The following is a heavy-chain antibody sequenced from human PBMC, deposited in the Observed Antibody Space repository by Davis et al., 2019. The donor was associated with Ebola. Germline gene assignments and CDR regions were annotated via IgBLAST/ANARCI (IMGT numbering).Heavy chain of an antibody. J-gene: IGHJ4*02. D-gene: IGHD1-26*01. Sequence: MPSETLSLTCTVSGGSISSGGYYWSWIRQHPGKGLEWIGYIYYSGSTYYNPSLKSRVTISVDTSKNQFSLKLSSVTAADTAVYYCARGGSWYCFDCWGQGTLVTVSS. V-gene: IGHV4-31*03. CDR3: ARGGSWYCFDC. CDR2: IYYSGST. CDR1: GGSISSGGYY.